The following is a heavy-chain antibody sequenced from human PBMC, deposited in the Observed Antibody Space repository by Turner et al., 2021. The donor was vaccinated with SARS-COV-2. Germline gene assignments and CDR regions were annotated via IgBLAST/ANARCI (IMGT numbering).Heavy chain of an antibody. CDR3: ARARGYSYGPYYYGMDF. V-gene: IGHV3-48*01. D-gene: IGHD5-18*01. CDR2: IISSISTI. CDR1: GFTFSNYS. Sequence: EVQLVESGGGLVQPGGALRLSCAASGFTFSNYSMNLGRQAPGKGLQWVSYIISSISTIYYADAVKGRSTIARDHAKNSLYLQMNSLSAEDTAVYYCARARGYSYGPYYYGMDFWGQGTTVTVSS. J-gene: IGHJ6*02.